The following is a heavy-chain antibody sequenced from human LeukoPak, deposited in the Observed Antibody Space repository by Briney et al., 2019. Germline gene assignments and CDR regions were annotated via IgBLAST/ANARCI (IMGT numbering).Heavy chain of an antibody. J-gene: IGHJ4*02. D-gene: IGHD1-26*01. CDR2: ISYTGTYI. CDR1: GFNFSSFV. Sequence: GGSLRLSCAGSGFNFSSFVMTWVRQAPGKGLEWVSSISYTGTYIYYADSVKGRFTISRDNAQNSLYLQMNSLRAEDTAIYYCVRDRGTYRPIDYWGQGTLVTVSS. V-gene: IGHV3-21*04. CDR3: VRDRGTYRPIDY.